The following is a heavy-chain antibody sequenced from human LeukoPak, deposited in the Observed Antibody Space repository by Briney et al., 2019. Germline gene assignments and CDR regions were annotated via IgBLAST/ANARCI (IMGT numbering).Heavy chain of an antibody. CDR1: GYSFTRYW. CDR2: LYPGDSDT. V-gene: IGHV5-51*01. J-gene: IGHJ6*03. D-gene: IGHD3-10*01. CDR3: ARHVMVRGPEYYYYMDV. Sequence: GESLKIPCKGSGYSFTRYWMGWVRQMPGKGLEGMGLLYPGDSDTRHSPSVQGQVTISADKSISTAYLQWSSLKASDTAMYCCARHVMVRGPEYYYYMDVWGKGTTVTVSS.